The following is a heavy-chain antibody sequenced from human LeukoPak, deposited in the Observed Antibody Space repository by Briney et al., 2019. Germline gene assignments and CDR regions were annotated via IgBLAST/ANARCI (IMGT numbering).Heavy chain of an antibody. Sequence: GGSLRLSCAASGFTFSNYAMNWVRQAPGKGLEWVASISGSGDDPSYADSVKGRFTISRDNSRNTLYLQMNSLRAEDTAVYYCAKDYRTYSSGWYPDYWGQGTLVTVSS. D-gene: IGHD6-19*01. V-gene: IGHV3-23*01. CDR3: AKDYRTYSSGWYPDY. J-gene: IGHJ4*02. CDR1: GFTFSNYA. CDR2: ISGSGDDP.